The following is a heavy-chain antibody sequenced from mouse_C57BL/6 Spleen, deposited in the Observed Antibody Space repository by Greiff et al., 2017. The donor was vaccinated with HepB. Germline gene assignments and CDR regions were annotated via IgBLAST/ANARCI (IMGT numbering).Heavy chain of an antibody. CDR1: GFTFSDYG. J-gene: IGHJ3*01. CDR2: ISSGSSTI. Sequence: DVKLVESGGGLVKPGGSLKLSCAASGFTFSDYGMHWVRQAPEKGLEWVAYISSGSSTIYYADTVKGRFTISRDNAKNTLFLQMTSLRSEDTSMYYCARRDGFAYWGQGTLVTVSA. CDR3: ARRDGFAY. V-gene: IGHV5-17*01. D-gene: IGHD2-3*01.